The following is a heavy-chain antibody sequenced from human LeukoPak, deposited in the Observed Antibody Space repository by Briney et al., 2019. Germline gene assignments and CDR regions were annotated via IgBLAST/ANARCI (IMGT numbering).Heavy chain of an antibody. CDR3: ARRDGWYGSSGVDWYFDL. CDR2: IYYSGST. D-gene: IGHD6-19*01. J-gene: IGHJ2*01. V-gene: IGHV4-59*08. CDR1: GGSISSYY. Sequence: SETLSLTCTVSGGSISSYYWSWIRQPPGKGLEWIGYIYYSGSTNYNPSLMSRVTISVDTSKNQFSLKLSSVTAAYTAVYYCARRDGWYGSSGVDWYFDLWGRGTLVSVSS.